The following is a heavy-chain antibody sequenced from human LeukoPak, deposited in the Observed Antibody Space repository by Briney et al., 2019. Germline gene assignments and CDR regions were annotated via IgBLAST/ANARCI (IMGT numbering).Heavy chain of an antibody. J-gene: IGHJ4*02. CDR2: INSDGSST. V-gene: IGHV3-74*01. CDR1: GFTFSSYW. Sequence: QTGGSLRLSCAASGFTFSSYWMHWVRQAPGKGLVWVSRINSDGSSTSYADSVKGRFTISRDNAKNTLYLQMNNLRAEDTAVYYCATSPGVVGPTTFDYWGRGTLVTVSS. D-gene: IGHD1-26*01. CDR3: ATSPGVVGPTTFDY.